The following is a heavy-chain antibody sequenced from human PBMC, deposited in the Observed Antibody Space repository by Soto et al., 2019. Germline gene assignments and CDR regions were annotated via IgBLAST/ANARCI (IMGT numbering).Heavy chain of an antibody. CDR3: TGYYHDSSGYYGWFDP. V-gene: IGHV3-49*04. D-gene: IGHD3-22*01. Sequence: PGGSLRLSCTASGFTFGDYAMSWVRQAPGKGLEWVGFIRSKAYGGTTEYAASVKGRFTISRDDSKSIAYLQMNSLKTEDTAVYYCTGYYHDSSGYYGWFDPWGQGTLVTVSS. CDR1: GFTFGDYA. J-gene: IGHJ5*02. CDR2: IRSKAYGGTT.